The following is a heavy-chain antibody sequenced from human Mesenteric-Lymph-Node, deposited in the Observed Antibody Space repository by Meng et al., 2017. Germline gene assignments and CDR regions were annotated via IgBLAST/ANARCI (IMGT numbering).Heavy chain of an antibody. CDR1: GFSLSTSGMR. CDR3: ARAYCGGDCYTDYFDY. D-gene: IGHD2-21*02. J-gene: IGHJ4*02. CDR2: IDWDDDK. Sequence: SGPTLVKPTQTLTLTCTFSGFSLSTSGMRASWIRQPPGKALEWLARIDWDDDKFYSTSLKTRLTISKDTSKNQVVLTMTNMDPVDTATYYCARAYCGGDCYTDYFDYWGQGTLVTVSS. V-gene: IGHV2-70*04.